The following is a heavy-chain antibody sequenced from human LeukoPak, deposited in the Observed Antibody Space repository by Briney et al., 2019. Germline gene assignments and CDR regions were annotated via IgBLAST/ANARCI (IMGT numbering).Heavy chain of an antibody. J-gene: IGHJ4*02. CDR1: GGSFSGYY. CDR3: ARHVPTAHYFDY. Sequence: SETLSLTCAVYGGSFSGYYWSWIRQPPGKGLEWIGEINHSGSTNHNPSLKSRVTISVDTSKNQFSLKLSSVTAADTAVYYCARHVPTAHYFDYWGQGTLVTVSS. V-gene: IGHV4-34*01. CDR2: INHSGST.